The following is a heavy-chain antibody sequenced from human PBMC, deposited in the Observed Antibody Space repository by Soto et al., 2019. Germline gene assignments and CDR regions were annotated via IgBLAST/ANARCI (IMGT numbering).Heavy chain of an antibody. J-gene: IGHJ4*02. Sequence: GGSLRLSCAASKFPFSSAWMTWLSQAPGKGLEWVGRIKSKADGETAEYGSPVKGRFSIPRDDSNNTVFLKMNSLKTEDTAVYFCTVEDGRRSLRHWGQGTLVTVSS. D-gene: IGHD4-17*01. V-gene: IGHV3-15*01. CDR3: TVEDGRRSLRH. CDR1: KFPFSSAW. CDR2: IKSKADGETA.